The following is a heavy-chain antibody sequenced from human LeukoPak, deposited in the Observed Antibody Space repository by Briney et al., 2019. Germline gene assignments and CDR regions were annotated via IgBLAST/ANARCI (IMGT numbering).Heavy chain of an antibody. J-gene: IGHJ4*02. Sequence: SGPTLVNPTQTLTLTCTFSGFSLRSNGVGVGWIRQPPRKALEWLALIYWDDDKRYSPSLKSRLTITKDTSKNQVVLTMTNMDPVDTATYYCAHRDSGDYEGLFHYWGQGTLVTVSS. CDR2: IYWDDDK. V-gene: IGHV2-5*02. CDR1: GFSLRSNGVG. D-gene: IGHD4-17*01. CDR3: AHRDSGDYEGLFHY.